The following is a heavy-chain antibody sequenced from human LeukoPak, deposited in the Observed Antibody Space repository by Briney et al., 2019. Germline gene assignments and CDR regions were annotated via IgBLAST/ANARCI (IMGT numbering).Heavy chain of an antibody. J-gene: IGHJ4*02. CDR2: INHSGST. V-gene: IGHV4-34*01. D-gene: IGHD3/OR15-3a*01. CDR1: GGIFSGYY. CDR3: ARADGPLRTFDC. Sequence: SETLSLTCAVYGGIFSGYYWSWIRQPPGKGLEWIGEINHSGSTNYNPSLKSRVTISVDTSKNQFSLKLSSVTAADTAVYYCARADGPLRTFDCWGQGTLVTVSS.